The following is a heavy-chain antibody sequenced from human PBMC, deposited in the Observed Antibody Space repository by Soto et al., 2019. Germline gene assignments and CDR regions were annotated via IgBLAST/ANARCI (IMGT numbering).Heavy chain of an antibody. J-gene: IGHJ4*02. V-gene: IGHV4-59*01. CDR3: ARGTPTIFGVVTFDY. Sequence: SETLSLTCTVSGGSLTSYYWSWIRQPPGKGLEWIGFVYYTGIARYNPSLKSRVTISVDTSKNQFSLKLTSVTAADTAVYYCARGTPTIFGVVTFDYWGQGTLVTVSS. CDR2: VYYTGIA. D-gene: IGHD3-3*01. CDR1: GGSLTSYY.